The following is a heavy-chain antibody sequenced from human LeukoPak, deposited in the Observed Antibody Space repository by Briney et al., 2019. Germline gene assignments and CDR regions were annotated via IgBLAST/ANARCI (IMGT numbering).Heavy chain of an antibody. J-gene: IGHJ4*02. CDR3: ARDQIAATDDFDY. CDR2: INPSSGGT. D-gene: IGHD6-13*01. CDR1: GYTFTGYY. Sequence: GASVKVSCKASGYTFTGYYMHWVRQAPGQGLEWMGWINPSSGGTNYAQKFQGRVTMTGDTSISTAYMELSRLRSDDTAVYYCARDQIAATDDFDYWGQGTLVTVSS. V-gene: IGHV1-2*02.